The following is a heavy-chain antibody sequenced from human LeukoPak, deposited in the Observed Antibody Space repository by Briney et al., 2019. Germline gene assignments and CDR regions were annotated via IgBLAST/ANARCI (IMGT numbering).Heavy chain of an antibody. CDR2: IVASSGST. D-gene: IGHD5-12*01. CDR1: GFHISNSA. CDR3: AKGAYDYIEMGYFDY. J-gene: IGHJ4*02. V-gene: IGHV3-23*01. Sequence: GGPLRLSCAASGFHISNSAMSWVRQAPGKGLEWVSLIVASSGSTFYADSEKGRFTISRDSSKNTLYLQMNSLRAEDMAVYYCAKGAYDYIEMGYFDYWGQGTLVTVSS.